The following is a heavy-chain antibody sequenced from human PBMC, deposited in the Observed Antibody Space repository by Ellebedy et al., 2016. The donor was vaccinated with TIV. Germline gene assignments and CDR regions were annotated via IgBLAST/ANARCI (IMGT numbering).Heavy chain of an antibody. D-gene: IGHD5-12*01. CDR1: GGSISSYY. CDR2: IYYSGST. J-gene: IGHJ4*02. CDR3: ARGADQNRPYGGYGTTYFDY. Sequence: SETLSLXXTVSGGSISSYYWSWIRQPPGKGLEWIGYIYYSGSTNYNPSLKSRVTISVDTSKNQFSLKLSSVTAADTAVYYCARGADQNRPYGGYGTTYFDYWGQGTLVTVSS. V-gene: IGHV4-59*01.